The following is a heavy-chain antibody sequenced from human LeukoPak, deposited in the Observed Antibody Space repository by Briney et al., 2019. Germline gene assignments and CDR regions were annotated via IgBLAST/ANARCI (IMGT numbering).Heavy chain of an antibody. D-gene: IGHD2-8*01. CDR1: GFIFSSHC. CDR3: ARGGTDILLEPPAIPFDY. Sequence: GGSLRLSCAASGFIFSSHCMHWVRQARGKGLIWISCINTDGSSTTYADSVKGRFTVSRDNAKNTLYLQMNSLRAEDTAVYYCARGGTDILLEPPAIPFDYWGQGALVTVSS. V-gene: IGHV3-74*01. J-gene: IGHJ4*02. CDR2: INTDGSST.